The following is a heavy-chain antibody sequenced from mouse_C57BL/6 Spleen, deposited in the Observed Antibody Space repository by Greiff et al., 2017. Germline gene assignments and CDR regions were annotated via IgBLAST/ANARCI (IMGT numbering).Heavy chain of an antibody. CDR3: ARTTTVGAMDY. D-gene: IGHD1-1*01. V-gene: IGHV1-26*01. J-gene: IGHJ4*01. CDR2: INPNNGGT. CDR1: GYTFTDYY. Sequence: EVQLQQSGPELVKPGASVKISCKASGYTFTDYYMNWVKQSHGKSLEWIGDINPNNGGTSYNQKFKGKATLTVDKSSSTAYMELRSLTSEDSAVYYCARTTTVGAMDYWGQGTSVTVSS.